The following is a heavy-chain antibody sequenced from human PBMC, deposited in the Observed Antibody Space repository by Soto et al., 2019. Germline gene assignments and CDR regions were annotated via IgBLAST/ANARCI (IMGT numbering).Heavy chain of an antibody. CDR3: AKMSRQTTAINYFDY. V-gene: IGHV3-23*01. Sequence: GGSLRLSCAASGFTFSSYAMSWVRQAPGKGLEWVSAISGSGGSTYYADSVKGRFTISRDNSKNTLYLQMNSLRAEDTAAYYCAKMSRQTTAINYFDYWGQGTLVTVSS. CDR2: ISGSGGST. CDR1: GFTFSSYA. D-gene: IGHD4-17*01. J-gene: IGHJ4*02.